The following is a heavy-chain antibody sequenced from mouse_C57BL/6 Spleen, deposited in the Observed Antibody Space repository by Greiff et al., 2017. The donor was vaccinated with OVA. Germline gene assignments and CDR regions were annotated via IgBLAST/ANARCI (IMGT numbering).Heavy chain of an antibody. V-gene: IGHV1-62-2*01. CDR1: GYTFTVYT. J-gene: IGHJ3*01. D-gene: IGHD2-5*01. Sequence: HVQLQQSVAELVKPGASVTLSCKASGYTFTVYTIHWVTQRPGPGLAWIGWFYPGSGSINYNQKFKDKATLTANKSSSTAYMELRSLTSEDSAVYYCASGYSKYEAWFAYWGQGTLVTVSA. CDR2: FYPGSGSI. CDR3: ASGYSKYEAWFAY.